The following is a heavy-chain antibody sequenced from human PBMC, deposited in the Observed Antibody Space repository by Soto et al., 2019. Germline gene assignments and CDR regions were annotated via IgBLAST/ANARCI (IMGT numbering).Heavy chain of an antibody. J-gene: IGHJ3*02. V-gene: IGHV4-59*08. D-gene: IGHD3-10*01. CDR1: GGSISSYY. Sequence: QVQLQESGPGLVKPSETLSLTCTVSGGSISSYYWSWIRQPPGKGLEWIGGIYYSGSTNYNPSLKRRVTISVDPSKLQSSLKLSSVTAADTAVYYCARRYGLSAFEIWGQGTMVTVSS. CDR3: ARRYGLSAFEI. CDR2: IYYSGST.